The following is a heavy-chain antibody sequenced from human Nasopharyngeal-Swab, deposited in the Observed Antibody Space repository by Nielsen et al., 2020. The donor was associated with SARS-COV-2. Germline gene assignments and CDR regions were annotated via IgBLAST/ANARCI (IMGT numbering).Heavy chain of an antibody. J-gene: IGHJ4*02. V-gene: IGHV4-34*01. CDR1: GGSFSGYY. CDR2: INHSGST. CDR3: ARGARGYCSSTSCRYYFDY. Sequence: SETLSLTCAVYGGSFSGYYWSWIRQPPGKGLEWIGEINHSGSTNYNPSLKSRVTISVDTSKNQFPLKLSSVTAADTAVYYCARGARGYCSSTSCRYYFDYWGQGTLVTVSS. D-gene: IGHD2-2*01.